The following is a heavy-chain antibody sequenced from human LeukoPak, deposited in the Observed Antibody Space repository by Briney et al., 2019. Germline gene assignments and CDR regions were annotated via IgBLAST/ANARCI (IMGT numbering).Heavy chain of an antibody. CDR1: GFTFSSYW. CDR2: INSDGSST. D-gene: IGHD6-6*01. V-gene: IGHV3-74*01. CDR3: VTRMSSSSLLDY. J-gene: IGHJ4*02. Sequence: PGASLRLSCAASGFTFSSYWMHWVRQAPGKGLVWVSRINSDGSSTSYADSVKGRFTISRDNAKNTLYLQMSSLRAEDTAVYYCVTRMSSSSLLDYWGQGTLVTVSS.